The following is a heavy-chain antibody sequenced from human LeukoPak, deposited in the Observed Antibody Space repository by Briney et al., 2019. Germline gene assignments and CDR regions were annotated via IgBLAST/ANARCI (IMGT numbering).Heavy chain of an antibody. J-gene: IGHJ4*02. CDR3: ARSANYFDTSGQDY. CDR2: TNRDNSDT. Sequence: GGPLRLSCAASGFTFSGYWMHWVRQAPGKGLVWVSRTNRDNSDTSYANSVKGRFTISRDKAKSTWYLQMNSLRVEDTAVYYCARSANYFDTSGQDYWGQGTLVTVT. V-gene: IGHV3-74*01. CDR1: GFTFSGYW. D-gene: IGHD3-22*01.